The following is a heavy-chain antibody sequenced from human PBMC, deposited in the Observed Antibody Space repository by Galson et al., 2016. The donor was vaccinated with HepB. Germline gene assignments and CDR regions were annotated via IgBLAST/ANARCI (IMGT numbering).Heavy chain of an antibody. CDR3: AKWGPHHDTGGYYYPRG. CDR2: ISRSGDRT. CDR1: GFNFNLYS. V-gene: IGHV3-23*01. J-gene: IGHJ4*02. Sequence: RLSCAASGFNFNLYSMTWIRQAPGKGLEWVSAISRSGDRTKYADSVEGRFSISRDNSKDTTYLHMTGLRVEDTAVYFCAKWGPHHDTGGYYYPRGWGQGTLVTVSS. D-gene: IGHD3-22*01.